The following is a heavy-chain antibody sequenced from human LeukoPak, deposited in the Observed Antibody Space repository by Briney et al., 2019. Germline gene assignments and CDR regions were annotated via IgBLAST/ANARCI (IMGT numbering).Heavy chain of an antibody. V-gene: IGHV4-39*01. CDR2: IYYSGST. Sequence: PSETLSLTCTVSGGSISNSSYYWGWIRQPPGKGLEWIGSIYYSGSTYYNPSLKSRVTISVDTSKNQFSLKLSSVTAADTAVYYCARGGVTTGDDAFDIWGQGTMVTVSS. J-gene: IGHJ3*02. D-gene: IGHD4-17*01. CDR3: ARGGVTTGDDAFDI. CDR1: GGSISNSSYY.